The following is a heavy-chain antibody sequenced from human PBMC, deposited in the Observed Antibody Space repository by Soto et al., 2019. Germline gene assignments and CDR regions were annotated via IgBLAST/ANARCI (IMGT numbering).Heavy chain of an antibody. CDR3: ARDGEYDSSGYYSHAFDY. CDR1: GGSISSGDYY. J-gene: IGHJ4*02. CDR2: IYYSGST. Sequence: SETLSLTCTVSGGSISSGDYYWSWIRQPPGKGLEWIGYIYYSGSTYYNPSLKSRVTISVDTSKNQFSLKLSSVTAADTAVYYCARDGEYDSSGYYSHAFDYCGQGPLVTVYS. V-gene: IGHV4-30-4*01. D-gene: IGHD3-22*01.